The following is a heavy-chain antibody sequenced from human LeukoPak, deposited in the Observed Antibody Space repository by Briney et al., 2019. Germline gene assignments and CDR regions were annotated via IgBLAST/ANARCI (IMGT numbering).Heavy chain of an antibody. V-gene: IGHV3-11*01. Sequence: PGGSLRLSCAASGFAFSDYYMSWIRQAPGKGLEWLSYINIGGTNTHYADSVKGRFTISRDNAKKSLYLEMTNLRAEDTAVYYCATDGAGFDPWGQGTLVTVSS. J-gene: IGHJ5*02. CDR1: GFAFSDYY. CDR2: INIGGTNT. CDR3: ATDGAGFDP.